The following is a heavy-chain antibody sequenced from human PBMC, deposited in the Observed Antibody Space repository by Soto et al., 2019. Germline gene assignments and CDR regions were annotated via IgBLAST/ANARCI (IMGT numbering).Heavy chain of an antibody. D-gene: IGHD6-19*01. CDR3: ARASYSSGWYNWFDS. Sequence: QVQLQQSGEGLVKPSQTLSLTCAVSGDSVSSNSVAWNWLRQSPSRGLEWLGRTSYRSKWFNEYAVSVKSRITIHADTSKNQFSLQLNSVTPEDTAVYYCARASYSSGWYNWFDSWGQGTLVSVSS. CDR2: TSYRSKWFN. J-gene: IGHJ5*01. V-gene: IGHV6-1*01. CDR1: GDSVSSNSVA.